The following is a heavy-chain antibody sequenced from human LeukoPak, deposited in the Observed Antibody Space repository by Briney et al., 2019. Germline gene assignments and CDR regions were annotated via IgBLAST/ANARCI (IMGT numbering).Heavy chain of an antibody. CDR2: ISVYNGNT. V-gene: IGHV1-18*01. CDR1: GYIFTSYG. Sequence: GASVKVSCKASGYIFTSYGISWVRQAPGQGLEWMGWISVYNGNTNYPQRLQGRVTMTTDTATTTTYMELRSRRSDDTAVYYYARDINGYYYDSHGYYPTALWGQGTLVTVSS. CDR3: ARDINGYYYDSHGYYPTAL. D-gene: IGHD3-22*01. J-gene: IGHJ4*02.